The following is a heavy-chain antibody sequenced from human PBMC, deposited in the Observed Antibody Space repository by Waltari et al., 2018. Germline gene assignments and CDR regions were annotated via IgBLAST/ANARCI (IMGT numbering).Heavy chain of an antibody. V-gene: IGHV3-30-3*01. D-gene: IGHD1-26*01. CDR1: GFTFSSYA. CDR3: AREAQTYSGSDDAFDI. J-gene: IGHJ3*02. CDR2: ISYDGSNK. Sequence: QVQLVESGGGVVQPGRSLRLSCAASGFTFSSYAMHWVRQAPGKGLGWVAVISYDGSNKYYADSVKGRFTISRDNSKNTLYLQMNSLRAEDTAVYYCAREAQTYSGSDDAFDIWGQGTMVTVSS.